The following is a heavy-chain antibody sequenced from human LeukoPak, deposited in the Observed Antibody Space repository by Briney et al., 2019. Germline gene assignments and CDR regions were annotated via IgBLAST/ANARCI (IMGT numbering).Heavy chain of an antibody. V-gene: IGHV4-59*01. CDR1: GGSINDAS. CDR2: IYHSGGT. CDR3: ARVGTYYRSLDS. Sequence: SETLSLTCTVSGGSINDASWDWIRQPPGQGLEWIGYIYHSGGTNYNPSLKSRVTISLDTSKNQFSLKLSSVTAADTAVYYCARVGTYYRSLDSWGQGTLVTVSS. D-gene: IGHD3-10*01. J-gene: IGHJ4*02.